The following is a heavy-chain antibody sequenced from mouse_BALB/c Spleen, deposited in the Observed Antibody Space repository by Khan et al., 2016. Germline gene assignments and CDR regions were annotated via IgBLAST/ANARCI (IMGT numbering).Heavy chain of an antibody. Sequence: VQLQQSGPELVKPGASVKMSCKASGYTFSRYVMHWVKQKPGQGLEWIGYIDPDNDYTKYNEKFKGKVTLTSDKSSNTAYMDLSSLTSEDSAVYYGVRPFGDCFAYWGQGTLVTVSA. V-gene: IGHV1S136*01. J-gene: IGHJ3*01. CDR3: VRPFGDCFAY. CDR1: GYTFSRYV. CDR2: IDPDNDYT.